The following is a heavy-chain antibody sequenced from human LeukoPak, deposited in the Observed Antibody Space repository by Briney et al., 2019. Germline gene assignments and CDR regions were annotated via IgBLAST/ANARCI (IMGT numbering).Heavy chain of an antibody. CDR1: GFTFSDYT. J-gene: IGHJ6*03. Sequence: GGSLRLSCTATGFTFSDYTMNWVRQAPGKGLEWVSSIISSSNYIDYADSVKGRFTISRDNAKNSLYLQMNSLRAEDTAVYYCATGPPMDVWGKGTTVTVSS. V-gene: IGHV3-21*01. CDR2: IISSSNYI. CDR3: ATGPPMDV.